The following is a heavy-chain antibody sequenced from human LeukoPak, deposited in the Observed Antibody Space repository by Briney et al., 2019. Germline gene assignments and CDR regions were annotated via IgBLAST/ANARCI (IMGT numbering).Heavy chain of an antibody. D-gene: IGHD2-15*01. CDR1: GDSISSGSYY. CDR3: ARGERSSPYYYYYMDV. Sequence: PSETLSLTCTVSGDSISSGSYYWSWIRQPAGKGLEWIGRIYTSGSTNYNPSLKSRVTISVDTSKNQFSLKLSSVTPEDTVVYYCARGERSSPYYYYYMDVWGKGTTVTVSS. J-gene: IGHJ6*03. CDR2: IYTSGST. V-gene: IGHV4-61*02.